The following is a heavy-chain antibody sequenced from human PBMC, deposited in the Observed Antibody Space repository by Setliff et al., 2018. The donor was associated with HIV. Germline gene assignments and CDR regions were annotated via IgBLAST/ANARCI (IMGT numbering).Heavy chain of an antibody. Sequence: PGGSLRLSCAASGFTFDDYAMHWVRQAPGKGLEWVSFISWDGGSSDYADSVKGRFTISRDNSKSSLFLQMNNLAFEDTALYYCVAGVLPHYFDIVGGDHWGQGTLVTVSS. D-gene: IGHD3-9*01. CDR2: ISWDGGSS. CDR3: VAGVLPHYFDIVGGDH. V-gene: IGHV3-43D*03. CDR1: GFTFDDYA. J-gene: IGHJ5*02.